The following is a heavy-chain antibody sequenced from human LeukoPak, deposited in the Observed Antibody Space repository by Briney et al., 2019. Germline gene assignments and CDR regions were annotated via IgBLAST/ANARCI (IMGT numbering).Heavy chain of an antibody. CDR1: GFTFSSYS. Sequence: GGSLRLSCAASGFTFSSYSMNWVRQAPGKGLEWVSSISSSSSYIYYADSVKGRFTISRDNAKNSLYLQMNSLRAEDTAVYYCARPMDYDILTGPDAFDIWCQGTMVTVSS. D-gene: IGHD3-9*01. J-gene: IGHJ3*02. CDR3: ARPMDYDILTGPDAFDI. V-gene: IGHV3-21*01. CDR2: ISSSSSYI.